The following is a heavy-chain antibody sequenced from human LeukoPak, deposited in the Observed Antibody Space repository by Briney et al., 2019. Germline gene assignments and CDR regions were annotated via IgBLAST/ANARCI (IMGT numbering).Heavy chain of an antibody. J-gene: IGHJ4*02. CDR1: GFTFSNHW. Sequence: GGSLRLSCGASGFTFSNHWMGWVRQAPENGLEWVAIMNIDGSDKYHLDSVKGRFTISRDNAKNTLYLQMNSLRVEDTALYYCTRGDGRGRSDGAIWGPGTLVTVSS. CDR3: TRGDGRGRSDGAI. CDR2: MNIDGSDK. D-gene: IGHD5-18*01. V-gene: IGHV3-7*01.